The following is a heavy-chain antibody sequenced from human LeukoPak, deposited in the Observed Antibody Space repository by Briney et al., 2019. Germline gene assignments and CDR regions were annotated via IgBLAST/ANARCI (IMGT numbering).Heavy chain of an antibody. CDR3: AKDKVLGYCSAGSCLYLDC. Sequence: GGSLRLSCAASGFTFGDYAIHWVRQAPGQGLEWVSLISGVVGNAYYADSVQGRFTLSRANSTNSLYMQMNSLRSEDTAFYYCAKDKVLGYCSAGSCLYLDCWGQGTLVTV. J-gene: IGHJ4*02. CDR1: GFTFGDYA. D-gene: IGHD2-15*01. V-gene: IGHV3-43*02. CDR2: ISGVVGNA.